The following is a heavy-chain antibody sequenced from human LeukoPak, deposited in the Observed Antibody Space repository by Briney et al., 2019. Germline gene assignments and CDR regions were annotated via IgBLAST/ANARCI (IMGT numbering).Heavy chain of an antibody. D-gene: IGHD3-22*01. CDR1: GYTFTSYY. J-gene: IGHJ4*02. Sequence: ASVKVSCKASGYTFTSYYMHWVRQAPGQGLEWMGIINPSGGSTSYAQKFQGRVTMTRDTSTSTVYMELSSLRSEDTAVYYCARNYYDSSGSYSGLAYWGQGTLVTVSS. CDR2: INPSGGST. V-gene: IGHV1-46*01. CDR3: ARNYYDSSGSYSGLAY.